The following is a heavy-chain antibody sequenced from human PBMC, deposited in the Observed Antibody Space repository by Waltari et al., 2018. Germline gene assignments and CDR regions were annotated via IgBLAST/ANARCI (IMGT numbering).Heavy chain of an antibody. Sequence: QVQLQESGPGLVKPSETLSLTCAVSGYSIRSGYYWGWIRQPPGKGLEWLGSIYHSGRTYYNPSLKSRVTISVDTSKNQFSLKLSSVTAADTAVYYCARDRGTMIVEDGMDVWGQGTTVTVSS. CDR2: IYHSGRT. CDR1: GYSIRSGYY. V-gene: IGHV4-38-2*02. CDR3: ARDRGTMIVEDGMDV. D-gene: IGHD3-22*01. J-gene: IGHJ6*02.